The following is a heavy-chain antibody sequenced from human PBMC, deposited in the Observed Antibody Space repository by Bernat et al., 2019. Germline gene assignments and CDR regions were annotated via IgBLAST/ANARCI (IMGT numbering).Heavy chain of an antibody. CDR2: ISDSGST. CDR1: GGSISSGGYY. D-gene: IGHD1-26*01. J-gene: IGHJ4*02. CDR3: ARSEGIVGATPYFDF. Sequence: QVQLQESGPGLVKPSQTLSLTCTVPGGSISSGGYYWSWIRQPPGKGLEWIGYISDSGSTNYNPSLKRRVTISVDPSKNQFSLKLTSVTAADTAQYYCARSEGIVGATPYFDFWGQGTLIRVSS. V-gene: IGHV4-61*08.